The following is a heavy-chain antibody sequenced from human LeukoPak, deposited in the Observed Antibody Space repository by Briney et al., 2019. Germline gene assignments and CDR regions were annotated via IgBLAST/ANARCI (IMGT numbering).Heavy chain of an antibody. V-gene: IGHV1-18*01. J-gene: IGHJ4*02. Sequence: ASVKVSCKPSGYSFTRNGISWVRQAPGQGLEWMAWISANSGNTNYAQNFQNRVTLTTDTSTSTAYMELRSLRSDDTAVYYCARDVNYAFDYWGQGTLVTVSS. D-gene: IGHD3-16*01. CDR1: GYSFTRNG. CDR2: ISANSGNT. CDR3: ARDVNYAFDY.